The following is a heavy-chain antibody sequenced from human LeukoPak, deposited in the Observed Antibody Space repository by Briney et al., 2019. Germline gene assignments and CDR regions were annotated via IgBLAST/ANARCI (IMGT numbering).Heavy chain of an antibody. V-gene: IGHV4-31*03. Sequence: PSETLSLTCTVSRGSISSTSYYWGWIRQPPGKGLEWIGYIYYSGSTYYNPSLKSRVTISVDTSKNQFSLKLSSVTAADTAVYYCARSAMAPRGNWFDPWGQGTLVTVSS. D-gene: IGHD2-2*01. CDR2: IYYSGST. CDR3: ARSAMAPRGNWFDP. J-gene: IGHJ5*02. CDR1: RGSISSTSYY.